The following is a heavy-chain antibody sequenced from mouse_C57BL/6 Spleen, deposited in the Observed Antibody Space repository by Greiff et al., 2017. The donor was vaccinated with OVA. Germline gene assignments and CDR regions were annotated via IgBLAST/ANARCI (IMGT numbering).Heavy chain of an antibody. J-gene: IGHJ4*01. CDR1: GYTFTSYW. V-gene: IGHV1-64*01. Sequence: VQLQQPGAELVKPGASVKLSCKASGYTFTSYWMHWVKQRPGQGLEWIGMIHPNSGSTNYNEKFKSKATLTVDKSSSTAYMQLSSLTSEDSAVYYCAPTTVVARYYAMDYWGQGTSVTVSS. CDR2: IHPNSGST. CDR3: APTTVVARYYAMDY. D-gene: IGHD1-1*01.